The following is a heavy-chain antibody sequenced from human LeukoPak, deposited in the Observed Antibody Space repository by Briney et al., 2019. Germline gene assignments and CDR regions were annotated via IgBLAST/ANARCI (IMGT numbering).Heavy chain of an antibody. V-gene: IGHV1-18*01. Sequence: ASVKVSCKASGYTFTSYGISWVRQAPGQGLEWMGWISAYNGNTNYAQKLQGRVTMTTDTSTSTAYMELRSLRSDDTAVYYCARERGLSGFARDNWFDPWGQGTLVTVPS. CDR2: ISAYNGNT. J-gene: IGHJ5*02. CDR3: ARERGLSGFARDNWFDP. D-gene: IGHD6-25*01. CDR1: GYTFTSYG.